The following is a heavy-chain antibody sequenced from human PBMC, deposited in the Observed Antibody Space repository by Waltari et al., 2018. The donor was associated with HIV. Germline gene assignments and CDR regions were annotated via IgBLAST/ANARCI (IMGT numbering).Heavy chain of an antibody. CDR2: IIPILDLS. Sequence: VQLVQSGAEVKKPGSSVRVSCRAYGDTFSSYTINWVRQASGQGLEWMGRIIPILDLSNSSQKFQDRVTIMADKSTNTAYMDLSSLTSEDTAVYYCARGKGYYGMDVWGQGTTVTVSS. J-gene: IGHJ6*02. V-gene: IGHV1-69*02. CDR3: ARGKGYYGMDV. CDR1: GDTFSSYT.